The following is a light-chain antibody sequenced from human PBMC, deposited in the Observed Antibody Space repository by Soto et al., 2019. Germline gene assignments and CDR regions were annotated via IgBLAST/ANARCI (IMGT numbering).Light chain of an antibody. CDR2: GAS. J-gene: IGKJ2*01. V-gene: IGKV3-20*01. Sequence: EIVLTQSPGTLSLSPGERANLSCRASQSVSSSYLAWYQQKPGQAPRLLIYGASSRATGIPDRFSGSGSGIDFTLTISRLEPEDFAVYYWQQYGSSPPMYTFGQGTKLEIK. CDR3: QQYGSSPPMYT. CDR1: QSVSSSY.